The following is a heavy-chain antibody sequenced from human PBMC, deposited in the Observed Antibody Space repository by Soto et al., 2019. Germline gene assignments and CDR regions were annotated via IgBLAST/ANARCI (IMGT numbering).Heavy chain of an antibody. D-gene: IGHD2-2*01. CDR2: IYYSGST. J-gene: IGHJ6*02. V-gene: IGHV4-59*01. Sequence: SETLSLTCTVSGGSISSYYWSWIRQPPGKGLEWIGCIYYSGSTNYNPSIKSRVTISVDTSKNQFSLKLSSVTAADTAVYYCARDRDIVVVPGSHYYYYYGMDVWGQGTTVTVSS. CDR1: GGSISSYY. CDR3: ARDRDIVVVPGSHYYYYYGMDV.